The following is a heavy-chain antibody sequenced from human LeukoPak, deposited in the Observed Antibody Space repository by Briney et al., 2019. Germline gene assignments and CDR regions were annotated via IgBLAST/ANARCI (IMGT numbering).Heavy chain of an antibody. CDR2: IYYSGST. CDR1: GGSISSYY. CDR3: ARDRGNRQDGMDV. D-gene: IGHD1-14*01. J-gene: IGHJ6*02. V-gene: IGHV4-59*01. Sequence: SETLSLTCTVSGGSISSYYWSWIRQPPGKGLECIGYIYYSGSTNYNPSLKSRVTISVDTSKNQFSLKLSSVTAADTAVYYCARDRGNRQDGMDVWGQGTTVTVSS.